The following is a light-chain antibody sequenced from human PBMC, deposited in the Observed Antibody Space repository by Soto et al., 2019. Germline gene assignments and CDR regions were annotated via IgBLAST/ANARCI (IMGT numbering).Light chain of an antibody. J-gene: IGKJ1*01. Sequence: GVNLSPGTLSLSPGERATLSWRASQSVSNNYLAWYQQKPGQAPRLLIYGASNRATGIPDRFSGSGSGTDFTLTISRLEPEDFAVYHCQQYGSSGTFGQGTKVDIK. CDR3: QQYGSSGT. V-gene: IGKV3-20*01. CDR2: GAS. CDR1: QSVSNNY.